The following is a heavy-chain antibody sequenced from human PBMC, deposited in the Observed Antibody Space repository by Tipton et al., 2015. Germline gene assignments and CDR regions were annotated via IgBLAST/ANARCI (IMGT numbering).Heavy chain of an antibody. CDR2: IIPIFGTS. CDR1: GASFRNYY. V-gene: IGHV1-69*01. Sequence: QLVQSGPEVKKPGSSVNVSCTASGASFRNYYFTWVRQAPGQGLEWMGVIIPIFGTSSYAQKFQGRVTITADESTSTAYIEVSRLISEDTAVYYCAEGLGSSADFWGQGTLVSVSS. CDR3: AEGLGSSADF. D-gene: IGHD5-18*01. J-gene: IGHJ4*02.